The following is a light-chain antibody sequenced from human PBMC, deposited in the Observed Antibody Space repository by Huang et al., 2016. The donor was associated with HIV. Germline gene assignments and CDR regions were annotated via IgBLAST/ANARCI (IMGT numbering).Light chain of an antibody. CDR2: LGS. J-gene: IGKJ4*01. Sequence: DIVMTQSPVSLPVTPGEPASMSCKSSQSLLHSNGYHYIDWYLQKPGQSPHLLIYLGSHRASGVPDRFSGSGAGTDFTLKISRVEAEDLGTYYCIQGLHTPLTFGEGTKVEI. V-gene: IGKV2-28*01. CDR3: IQGLHTPLT. CDR1: QSLLHSNGYHY.